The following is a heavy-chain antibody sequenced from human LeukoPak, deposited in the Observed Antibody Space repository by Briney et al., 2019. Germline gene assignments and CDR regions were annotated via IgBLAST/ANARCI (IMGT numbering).Heavy chain of an antibody. Sequence: GGSLRLSCAASEFSFSSYEMNWVRQAPGKGLEWLSYISSSGSTIYYADSVKGRFTISRDNAKNSLYLQMNSLRAEDTAVYYCARAVVIITMVRGVIPPLDYWGQGTLVTVSS. CDR2: ISSSGSTI. V-gene: IGHV3-48*03. J-gene: IGHJ4*02. CDR3: ARAVVIITMVRGVIPPLDY. D-gene: IGHD3-10*01. CDR1: EFSFSSYE.